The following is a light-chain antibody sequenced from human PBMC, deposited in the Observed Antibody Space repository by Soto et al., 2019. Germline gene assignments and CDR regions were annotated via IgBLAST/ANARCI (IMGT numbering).Light chain of an antibody. Sequence: QSVLTQPASVSGSPGQSITISCTGTSSDVGAYDYVSWYQQHPDKAPKLMIYEVSNRPSGVSNRFSGSKSINTATLTISGLQAEDEAAYYCSSYTSSSPRVFGTGTKLTVL. V-gene: IGLV2-14*03. CDR2: EVS. J-gene: IGLJ1*01. CDR3: SSYTSSSPRV. CDR1: SSDVGAYDY.